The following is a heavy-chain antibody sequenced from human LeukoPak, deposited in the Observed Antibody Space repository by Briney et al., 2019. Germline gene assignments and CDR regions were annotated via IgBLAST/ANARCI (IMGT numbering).Heavy chain of an antibody. Sequence: ASVKVSCKASGYTFTVYYMHCVRQAPGQGLEWMGWINPNSGGTNYAQKFQGRVTMTGDTSISTAFMELSRLRSDDTAVYYCAREGAGDGYNFGFDYWGQGTLVTVSS. CDR1: GYTFTVYY. V-gene: IGHV1-2*02. D-gene: IGHD5-24*01. CDR3: AREGAGDGYNFGFDY. CDR2: INPNSGGT. J-gene: IGHJ4*02.